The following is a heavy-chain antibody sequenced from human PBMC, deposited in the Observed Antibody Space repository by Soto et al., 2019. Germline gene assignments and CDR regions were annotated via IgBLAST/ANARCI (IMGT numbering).Heavy chain of an antibody. CDR3: ASDRVWFGELLKNDY. J-gene: IGHJ4*02. D-gene: IGHD3-10*01. CDR1: GGTFSSYT. Sequence: QVQLVQSGAEVKKPGSSVKVSCKASGGTFSSYTISWVRQAPGQGLEWMGRIIPILGIANYAQKFQGRVTIXXDXSXXTAYMELSSLRSEDTAVYYCASDRVWFGELLKNDYWGQGTLVTVSS. CDR2: IIPILGIA. V-gene: IGHV1-69*02.